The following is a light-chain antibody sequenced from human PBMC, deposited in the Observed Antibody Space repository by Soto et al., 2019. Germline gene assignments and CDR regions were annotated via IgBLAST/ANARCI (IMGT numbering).Light chain of an antibody. J-gene: IGKJ4*01. CDR2: SAS. CDR1: QSVGTN. CDR3: QQYRDWAPIT. V-gene: IGKV3-15*01. Sequence: EIVMTQSPAALSLSPGERATLSCRASQSVGTNLAWYQQKPGQAPRPLLYSASARATDVPARFSGSGSGTEFTLTISSLQSEDFAVYYCQQYRDWAPITFGGGTKVEIK.